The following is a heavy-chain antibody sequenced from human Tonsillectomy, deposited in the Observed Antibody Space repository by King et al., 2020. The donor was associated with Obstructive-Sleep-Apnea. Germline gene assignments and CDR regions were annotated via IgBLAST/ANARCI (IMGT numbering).Heavy chain of an antibody. CDR1: GFTFSSYA. CDR2: TSYDGSIS. V-gene: IGHV3-30*04. D-gene: IGHD2-2*01. CDR3: ARDHCSTPNCYGDYFNYGMDV. Sequence: VQLVESGGGVVQPGGSLRLSCTVSGFTFSSYAIHWVRQAPGKGLEWVAVTSYDGSISYYSDSVKGRFTISRDNSKNTLSLEMNSLRPEDTAVYYCARDHCSTPNCYGDYFNYGMDVWGQGTAVTVSS. J-gene: IGHJ6*02.